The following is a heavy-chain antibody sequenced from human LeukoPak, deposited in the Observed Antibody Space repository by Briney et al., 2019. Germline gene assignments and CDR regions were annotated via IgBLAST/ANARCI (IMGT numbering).Heavy chain of an antibody. D-gene: IGHD3-3*01. CDR3: AKDKVRFLEWLLAAGAFDI. CDR1: GFTFDDYA. Sequence: GRSLRLSCAASGFTFDDYAMHWVRQAPGKGLEWVSGISWNSGSIGYADSVKGRFTISRDNAKNSLYLQMNSLRAEDTALYYCAKDKVRFLEWLLAAGAFDIWGQGTMVTVSS. CDR2: ISWNSGSI. J-gene: IGHJ3*02. V-gene: IGHV3-9*01.